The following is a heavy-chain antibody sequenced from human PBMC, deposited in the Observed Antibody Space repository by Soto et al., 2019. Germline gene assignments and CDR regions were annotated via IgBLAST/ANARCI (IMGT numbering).Heavy chain of an antibody. V-gene: IGHV4-38-2*01. D-gene: IGHD3-22*01. CDR3: ASTPPYDSSGYYSGGGLDY. J-gene: IGHJ4*02. CDR1: GYSISSGYY. CDR2: IYHSGST. Sequence: SETLSLTCAVSGYSISSGYYWGWIRQPPGKGLEWIGSIYHSGSTYYNPSLKSRVTISVDTSKNQFSLKLSSVTAADTAVYYCASTPPYDSSGYYSGGGLDYWGQRTLVTVSS.